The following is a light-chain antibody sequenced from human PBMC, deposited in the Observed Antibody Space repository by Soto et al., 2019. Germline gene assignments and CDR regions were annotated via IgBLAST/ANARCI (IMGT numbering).Light chain of an antibody. CDR1: QSVSTN. V-gene: IGKV3-15*01. CDR2: GSS. J-gene: IGKJ5*01. Sequence: DIVVAHSPSTLSVSPGGRSTLSCRASQSVSTNVAWYRQKPGQAPRLLIYGSSTRATGIPARFSGSGSGTEFTLAISSLKSEDFAVYYCQQYNNWHTITFGQGTRLEIK. CDR3: QQYNNWHTIT.